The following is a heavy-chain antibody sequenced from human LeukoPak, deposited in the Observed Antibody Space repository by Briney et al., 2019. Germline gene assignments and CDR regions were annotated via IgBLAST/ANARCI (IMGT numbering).Heavy chain of an antibody. CDR3: ARDQTRMNYYDSSGYYYY. Sequence: PGGSLRLSCAASGFTFDDHAMHWVRQAPGKGLVWVSRINSDGSSTSYADSVKGRFTISRDNAKNTLYLQMNSLRAEDTAVYYCARDQTRMNYYDSSGYYYYWGQGTLATVSS. D-gene: IGHD3-22*01. J-gene: IGHJ4*02. CDR1: GFTFDDHA. V-gene: IGHV3-74*01. CDR2: INSDGSST.